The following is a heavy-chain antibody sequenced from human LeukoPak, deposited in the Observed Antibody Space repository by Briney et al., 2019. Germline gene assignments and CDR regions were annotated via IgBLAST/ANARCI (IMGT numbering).Heavy chain of an antibody. D-gene: IGHD4-17*01. Sequence: GRSLRLSCAASGFTFSSYGMHWVRQAPGKGLEWVAFIRYDGSNKYYADSVKGRFTISRDNSKNTLYLQMNSLRAEDTAVYYCAKDRWARMTTVSTSEDYWGQGTLVTVSS. J-gene: IGHJ4*02. V-gene: IGHV3-30*02. CDR1: GFTFSSYG. CDR2: IRYDGSNK. CDR3: AKDRWARMTTVSTSEDY.